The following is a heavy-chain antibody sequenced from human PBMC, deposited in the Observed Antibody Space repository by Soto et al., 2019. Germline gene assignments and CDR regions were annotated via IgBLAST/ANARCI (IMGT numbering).Heavy chain of an antibody. CDR3: ARDYDFWSGPQGVDY. Sequence: GSLRLSCAASGFTFSSYGMHWVRQAPGKGLEWVAVIWYDGSNKYYADSVKGRFTISRDNSKNTLYLQMNSLRAEDTAVYYCARDYDFWSGPQGVDYWGQETLVTVSS. D-gene: IGHD3-3*01. J-gene: IGHJ4*02. CDR1: GFTFSSYG. V-gene: IGHV3-33*01. CDR2: IWYDGSNK.